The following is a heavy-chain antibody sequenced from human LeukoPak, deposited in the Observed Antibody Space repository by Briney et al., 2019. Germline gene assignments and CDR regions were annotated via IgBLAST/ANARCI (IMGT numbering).Heavy chain of an antibody. V-gene: IGHV4-34*01. CDR1: GGSFSGYY. CDR3: ARGGGDYYDSSEDYFDY. J-gene: IGHJ4*02. CDR2: INHSGST. Sequence: SETLSPTCAVYGGSFSGYYWSWIRQPPGKGLEWIGEINHSGSTNYNPSLKSRVTISVDTSKNQFSLKLSSVTAADTAVYYCARGGGDYYDSSEDYFDYWGQGTLVTVSS. D-gene: IGHD3-22*01.